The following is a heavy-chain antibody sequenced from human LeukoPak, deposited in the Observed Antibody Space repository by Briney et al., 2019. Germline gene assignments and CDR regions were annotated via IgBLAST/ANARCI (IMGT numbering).Heavy chain of an antibody. CDR3: AKNRGGSYYSGSDY. Sequence: GGSLRLSCAASGFTFSSYAMSWVRQAPGKGLEWVSAVRGSDAGTSYADSVKGRLTISRDNSKNTLYLQMNSLRAEDTAVYYCAKNRGGSYYSGSDYWGQGTLVTVSS. CDR2: VRGSDAGT. D-gene: IGHD1-26*01. V-gene: IGHV3-23*01. CDR1: GFTFSSYA. J-gene: IGHJ4*02.